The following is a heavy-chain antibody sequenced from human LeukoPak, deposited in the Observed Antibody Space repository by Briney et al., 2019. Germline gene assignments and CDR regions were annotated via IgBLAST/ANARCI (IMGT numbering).Heavy chain of an antibody. D-gene: IGHD1-1*01. V-gene: IGHV4-59*01. CDR2: IYDSGTT. CDR1: GGSISSYY. CDR3: ARVSWFPGTSYYYMDV. Sequence: PSETLSLTCAVSGGSISSYYWSWIRQAPGKGLEWFGYIYDSGTTNYNPSLKSRVTISVDTSKNQFSLKLSSVTAADTAVYFCARVSWFPGTSYYYMDVWGKGTTVTVSS. J-gene: IGHJ6*03.